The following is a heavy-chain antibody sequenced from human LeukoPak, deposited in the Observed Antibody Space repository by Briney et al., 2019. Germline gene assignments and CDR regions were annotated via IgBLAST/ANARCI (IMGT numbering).Heavy chain of an antibody. CDR1: GFTFNRYW. CDR2: LNPDGSTT. Sequence: GGSLRLSCAASGFTFNRYWIHWVRQAPGKGLEWVSRLNPDGSTTTYAASVKGRFTISRDNAKNTVYLQMNSLRAEDTAVYYCARVLSGSWDWFDPWGQGTLVTVSS. CDR3: ARVLSGSWDWFDP. D-gene: IGHD3-22*01. J-gene: IGHJ5*02. V-gene: IGHV3-74*01.